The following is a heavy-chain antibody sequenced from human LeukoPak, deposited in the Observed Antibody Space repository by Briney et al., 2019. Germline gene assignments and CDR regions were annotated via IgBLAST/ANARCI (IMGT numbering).Heavy chain of an antibody. J-gene: IGHJ4*02. D-gene: IGHD2-21*01. CDR2: IYSGGST. V-gene: IGHV3-66*01. Sequence: GGSLRLSCAASGFTVSSNFMSWVRRAPGKELEWVSVIYSGGSTYYADSVKGRFTIPRDNSKNTLNLQMNSLRAEDAAVYYCARGYSSDNWGQGTLVTVSS. CDR3: ARGYSSDN. CDR1: GFTVSSNF.